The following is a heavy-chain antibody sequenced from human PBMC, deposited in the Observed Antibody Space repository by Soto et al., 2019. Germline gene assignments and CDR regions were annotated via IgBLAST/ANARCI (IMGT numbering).Heavy chain of an antibody. CDR1: GFTFNDYT. V-gene: IGHV3-43*01. CDR2: ITWDGGTT. Sequence: GGSLRLSCAASGFTFNDYTVHWVRQAPGKGLEWVSLITWDGGTTYYADSVKGRFTISRDNSKNSLYLQMSSLRTEDTALYYCAKNLKIMTTVNPNLDYWGQGTLVTVSS. CDR3: AKNLKIMTTVNPNLDY. D-gene: IGHD4-17*01. J-gene: IGHJ4*02.